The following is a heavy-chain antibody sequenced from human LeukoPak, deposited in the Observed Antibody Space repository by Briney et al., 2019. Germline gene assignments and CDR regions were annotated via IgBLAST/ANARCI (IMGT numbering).Heavy chain of an antibody. D-gene: IGHD2-21*01. J-gene: IGHJ3*02. Sequence: GGSLRLSCAASGFTFSSYRMNWVRQAPGKGLEWVSSISSSSSYIYYAVSVKGRFTISRDNAKNSLYLQMNSLRAEDTAVYYCARADCAAFDIWGQGTMVTVSS. CDR1: GFTFSSYR. CDR2: ISSSSSYI. V-gene: IGHV3-21*01. CDR3: ARADCAAFDI.